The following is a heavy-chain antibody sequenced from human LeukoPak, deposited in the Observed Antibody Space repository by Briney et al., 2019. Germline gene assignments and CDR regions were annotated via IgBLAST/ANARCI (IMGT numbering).Heavy chain of an antibody. D-gene: IGHD2-15*01. J-gene: IGHJ4*02. CDR2: ISYDGSNK. CDR1: GFTFSSYG. V-gene: IGHV3-30*03. CDR3: ARDPCSGGSCYRNFDY. Sequence: GGSLRLSCAASGFTFSSYGMHWVRQAPGKGLEWVAVISYDGSNKYYADSVKGRFTIARDNSKNTLYLQMNSLRAEDTAVYHCARDPCSGGSCYRNFDYWGQGTLVTVSS.